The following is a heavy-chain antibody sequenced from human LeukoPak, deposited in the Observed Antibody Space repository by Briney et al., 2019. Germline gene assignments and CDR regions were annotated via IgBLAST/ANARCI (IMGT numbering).Heavy chain of an antibody. V-gene: IGHV3-74*03. J-gene: IGHJ4*02. D-gene: IGHD3-10*01. CDR1: GFTFSSYW. Sequence: GGSLRLSCAASGFTFSSYWMHWVRQAPGKGLVWVSRINSDGSSTTYADSVKGRFTISRDNAKNTLYLQMNSLRADDTAVYHCARGVLAPYYYGSGSFDNWGQGTLVTVSS. CDR3: ARGVLAPYYYGSGSFDN. CDR2: INSDGSST.